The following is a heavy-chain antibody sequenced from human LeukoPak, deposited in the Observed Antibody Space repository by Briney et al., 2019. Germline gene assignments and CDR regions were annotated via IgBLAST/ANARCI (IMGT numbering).Heavy chain of an antibody. V-gene: IGHV4-31*03. J-gene: IGHJ4*02. CDR1: GGSISSGGYY. CDR2: IYYSGST. CDR3: ARGEYYYDSSGCIFDY. Sequence: SQTLSLTCTVSGGSISSGGYYWSWIRQQPGQGLEWIGYIYYSGSTYYNPSLKSRVTISVDTSKNQFSLKLSSVTAADTAVYYCARGEYYYDSSGCIFDYWGQGTLVTVSS. D-gene: IGHD3-22*01.